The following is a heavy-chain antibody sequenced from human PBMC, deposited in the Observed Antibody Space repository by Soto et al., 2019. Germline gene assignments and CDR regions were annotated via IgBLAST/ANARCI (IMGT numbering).Heavy chain of an antibody. J-gene: IGHJ6*02. D-gene: IGHD2-15*01. CDR2: IGYSGST. Sequence: SLTLSLTCTFSGDSISSSDYYWSWIRQSPGKTLKWIGYIGYSGSTHFHPSLESRLTMSVDTSQNQFSMKLNSVTAVDPSDPKCARDPHEGPGGSYDTVDGCQGTTVNVS. CDR3: ARDPHEGPGGSYDTVD. V-gene: IGHV4-30-4*01. CDR1: GDSISSSDYY.